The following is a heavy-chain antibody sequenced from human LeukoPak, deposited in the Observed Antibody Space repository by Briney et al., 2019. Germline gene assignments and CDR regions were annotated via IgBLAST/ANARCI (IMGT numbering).Heavy chain of an antibody. J-gene: IGHJ5*02. D-gene: IGHD6-19*01. CDR1: GYTFTSYG. CDR2: ISAYNGNT. CDR3: ARASSGWPSAGWFDP. Sequence: ASVKVSCKASGYTFTSYGISWVRQAPGQGLEWMGWISAYNGNTNYAQKLQGRVTVTTDTSTSTAYMELRSLRSDDTAVYYCARASSGWPSAGWFDPWGQGTLVTVSS. V-gene: IGHV1-18*01.